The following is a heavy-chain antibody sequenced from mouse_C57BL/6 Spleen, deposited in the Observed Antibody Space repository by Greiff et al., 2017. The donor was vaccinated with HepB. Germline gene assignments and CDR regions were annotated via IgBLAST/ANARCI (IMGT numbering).Heavy chain of an antibody. V-gene: IGHV1-22*01. J-gene: IGHJ2*01. CDR3: ARGVYYYGSSYGY. D-gene: IGHD1-1*01. CDR1: GYTFTDYN. Sequence: VQLQQSGPELVKPGASVKMSCKASGYTFTDYNMHWVKQSHGKSLEWIGYINPNNGGTSYNQKFKGKATLTVNKSSSTAYMELRSLTSEDSAVYYCARGVYYYGSSYGYWGQGTTLTVSS. CDR2: INPNNGGT.